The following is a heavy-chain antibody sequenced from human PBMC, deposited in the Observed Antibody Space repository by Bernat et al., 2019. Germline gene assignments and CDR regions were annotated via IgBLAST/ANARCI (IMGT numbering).Heavy chain of an antibody. CDR2: INNSGST. V-gene: IGHV4-34*01. CDR1: GGSFSGYY. Sequence: QVQLQQWCAGLLKPSETLSLTCAVYGGSFSGYYWSWIRQPPGKGLEWIGEINNSGSTNYNPSLKSRVTISVDTSKNRFSLELSTVTATDTAVDYCARDLHYYDSSGYWRAFDIWGRGKMVTVSS. D-gene: IGHD3-22*01. J-gene: IGHJ3*02. CDR3: ARDLHYYDSSGYWRAFDI.